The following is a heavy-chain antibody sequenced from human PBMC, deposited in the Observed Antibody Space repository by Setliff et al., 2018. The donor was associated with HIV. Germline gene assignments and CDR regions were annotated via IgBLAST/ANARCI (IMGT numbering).Heavy chain of an antibody. D-gene: IGHD2-2*01. Sequence: SETLSLTCTVSGDSISSGSYFWIWIRQPAGKGLEWIGHISTTGSTNYNPSLKSRVIMSVDTSRNQFSLKLSSVTAADTAVYYCARDDSIVLVPAIMRGDGFDFWGQGTMVTVSS. J-gene: IGHJ3*01. CDR3: ARDDSIVLVPAIMRGDGFDF. V-gene: IGHV4-61*09. CDR1: GDSISSGSYF. CDR2: ISTTGST.